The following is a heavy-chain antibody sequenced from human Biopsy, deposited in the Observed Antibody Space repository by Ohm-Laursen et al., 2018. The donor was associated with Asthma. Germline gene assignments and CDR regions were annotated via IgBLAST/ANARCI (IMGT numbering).Heavy chain of an antibody. Sequence: ASVKVSCKASGYTFRSYGVRWVRQAPGQGLEWMGWISPFTGDTHFGQKFQGRVTMTTDTSMDTAYMELRSLRSDDTAVYYCARHPYNFGGFDYWGQGSLVLVSS. J-gene: IGHJ4*02. CDR2: ISPFTGDT. D-gene: IGHD5-24*01. CDR3: ARHPYNFGGFDY. CDR1: GYTFRSYG. V-gene: IGHV1-18*04.